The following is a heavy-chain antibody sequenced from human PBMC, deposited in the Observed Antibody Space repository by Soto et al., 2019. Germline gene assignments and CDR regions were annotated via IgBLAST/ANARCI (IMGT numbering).Heavy chain of an antibody. J-gene: IGHJ4*02. CDR2: IYISGTT. V-gene: IGHV4-4*07. Sequence: SETLSLTCTVSGGSTNAHFWSWIRQSAGKGLEWIGHIYISGTTMYNPSLKSRVTMSVDPPKNQLSLKLTSVTAADTAVYYCARINGGSPDFWGQGTLVTVSS. CDR1: GGSTNAHF. D-gene: IGHD2-15*01. CDR3: ARINGGSPDF.